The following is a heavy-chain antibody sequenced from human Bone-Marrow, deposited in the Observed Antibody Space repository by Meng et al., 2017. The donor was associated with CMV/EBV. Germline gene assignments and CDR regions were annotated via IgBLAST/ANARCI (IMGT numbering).Heavy chain of an antibody. J-gene: IGHJ4*02. D-gene: IGHD4-17*01. CDR1: GYSISSGYY. CDR3: AREDGTTVTGDY. Sequence: SEILSLTCTVSGYSISSGYYWGWIRQPPGKGVEWIVCIYHSGSTYYNPSLKSRVTISVDTSKNQFSLKLSSVTAADTAVYYCAREDGTTVTGDYWGQGTLVTVSS. V-gene: IGHV4-38-2*02. CDR2: IYHSGST.